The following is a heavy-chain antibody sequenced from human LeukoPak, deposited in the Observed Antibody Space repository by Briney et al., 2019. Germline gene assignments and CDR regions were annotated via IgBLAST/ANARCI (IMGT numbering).Heavy chain of an antibody. CDR1: GYSFTSYW. CDR2: IYPGDSDT. Sequence: PGESLKISCKGSGYSFTSYWIGWVRQMPGKGLEWMGIIYPGDSDTRYSPSFQGQVTISADKSISTAYLQGSSLKASDTAMYYCARLPSPSSSSHPVWDYWGQGTLVTVSS. V-gene: IGHV5-51*01. CDR3: ARLPSPSSSSHPVWDY. J-gene: IGHJ4*02. D-gene: IGHD6-6*01.